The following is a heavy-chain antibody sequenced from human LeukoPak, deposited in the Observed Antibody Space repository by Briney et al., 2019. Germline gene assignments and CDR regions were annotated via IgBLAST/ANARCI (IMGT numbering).Heavy chain of an antibody. V-gene: IGHV5-51*01. D-gene: IGHD3-10*01. CDR2: IYPGDSDT. Sequence: GESLKISCKGSGYSFTSYWIGWVRQMPGKGLEWMGIIYPGDSDTRYSPSFQGQVTISADKSTNTAYLQWSSLKASDTAMYYCGRHPPLERKVPVGGSDPGGKEPRVTVPS. J-gene: IGHJ5*02. CDR1: GYSFTSYW. CDR3: GRHPPLERKVPVGGSDP.